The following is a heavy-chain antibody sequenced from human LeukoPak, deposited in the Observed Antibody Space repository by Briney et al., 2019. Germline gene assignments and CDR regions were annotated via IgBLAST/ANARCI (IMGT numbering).Heavy chain of an antibody. CDR3: AKDLLPVDYYDSSGFGTNAFDI. Sequence: PGGSLRLSCAASGFTFSSYAMSWVRQAPGKGLEWVSAISGSGGSTYYADSVKGRFTISRDNSKNTLYLQMNSLRAEDTAVYYCAKDLLPVDYYDSSGFGTNAFDIWGQGTMVTASS. CDR2: ISGSGGST. CDR1: GFTFSSYA. V-gene: IGHV3-23*01. D-gene: IGHD3-22*01. J-gene: IGHJ3*02.